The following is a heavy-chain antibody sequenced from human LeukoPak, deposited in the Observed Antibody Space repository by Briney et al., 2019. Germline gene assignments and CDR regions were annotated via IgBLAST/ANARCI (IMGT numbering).Heavy chain of an antibody. J-gene: IGHJ6*03. V-gene: IGHV3-20*04. CDR3: ARVGIPAGQPYYYYYMDV. CDR1: GFTFDDYG. CDR2: INWNGGST. Sequence: GGSLRLSCAASGFTFDDYGMSWVRQAPGKGLEWGSGINWNGGSTGYADSVKGRFTISRDNAKNSPYLQMNSLRAEDSAVYYCARVGIPAGQPYYYYYMDVWGKGTTVTVSS. D-gene: IGHD2-21*01.